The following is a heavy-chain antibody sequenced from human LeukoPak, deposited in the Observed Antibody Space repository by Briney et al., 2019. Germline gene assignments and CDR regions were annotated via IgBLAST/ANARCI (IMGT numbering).Heavy chain of an antibody. D-gene: IGHD1-26*01. CDR2: AWYDGSNI. J-gene: IGHJ4*02. Sequence: PGGSLRLSCAASGFTFSTYGMHWVRQAPGKGLEWVAVAWYDGSNIHYVDSVKGRFTISRDNSKSTLYLQMNSLTAEDTAVYYCARGGYSGTYYFDYWGQGTLVTVSS. CDR3: ARGGYSGTYYFDY. V-gene: IGHV3-33*01. CDR1: GFTFSTYG.